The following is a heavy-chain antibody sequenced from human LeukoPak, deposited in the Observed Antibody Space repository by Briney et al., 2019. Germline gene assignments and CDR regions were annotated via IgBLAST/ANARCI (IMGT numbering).Heavy chain of an antibody. J-gene: IGHJ4*02. CDR3: AKDRGIISDY. V-gene: IGHV3-23*01. CDR1: GFTFRSYS. CDR2: ISGSGDST. Sequence: GGSLRHSSVDSGFTFRSYSMSWVRPAPGEGLGWVSAISGSGDSTYYADSVKGRFTISRDNSKNTLYLQMKSLRVEDTAVYYCAKDRGIISDYWGQGTLVTVSS. D-gene: IGHD3-10*01.